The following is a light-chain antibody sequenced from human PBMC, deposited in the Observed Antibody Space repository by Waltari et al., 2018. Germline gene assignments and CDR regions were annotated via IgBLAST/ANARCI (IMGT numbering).Light chain of an antibody. Sequence: VLYSSNNKYYLAWYQQKPGQPPKLLIYWASTRESGVPGRFSGSGSGTDFTLTISRLQAEDVAVYYCQQYYSFPVTFGGGTKVEIK. V-gene: IGKV4-1*01. CDR3: QQYYSFPVT. J-gene: IGKJ4*01. CDR1: VLYSSNNKYY. CDR2: WAS.